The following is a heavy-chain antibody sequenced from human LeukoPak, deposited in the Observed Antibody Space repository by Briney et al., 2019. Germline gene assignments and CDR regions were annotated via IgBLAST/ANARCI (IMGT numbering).Heavy chain of an antibody. V-gene: IGHV3-23*01. CDR3: AIGDIAVAGEYFQH. J-gene: IGHJ1*01. D-gene: IGHD6-19*01. CDR2: ISGSGGST. CDR1: GFTFSSYA. Sequence: PGGSLRLSCAASGFTFSSYAMSWVRQAPGKGLEWVSAISGSGGSTYYADSVKGRFTISRDNAKNTLYLQMNSLRAEDTAVYYCAIGDIAVAGEYFQHWGQGTLVTVSS.